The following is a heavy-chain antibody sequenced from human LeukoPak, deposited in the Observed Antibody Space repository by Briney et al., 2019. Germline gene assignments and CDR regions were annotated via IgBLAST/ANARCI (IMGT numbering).Heavy chain of an antibody. Sequence: SETLSLTCAVYGGSFSANYWSRIRQPPGKGLEWIGEINHSGSTNYNPSLKSRVTISVDTSKNQFSLKLSSVTAADTAVYYCAKNPWVGYCDSSGSAFDIWGQGTMVTVSS. CDR1: GGSFSANY. V-gene: IGHV4-34*01. CDR2: INHSGST. D-gene: IGHD3-22*01. CDR3: AKNPWVGYCDSSGSAFDI. J-gene: IGHJ3*02.